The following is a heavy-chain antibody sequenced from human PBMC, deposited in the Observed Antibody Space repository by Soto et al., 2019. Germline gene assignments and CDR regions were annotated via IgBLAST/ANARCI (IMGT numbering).Heavy chain of an antibody. CDR1: GFTFSDYT. CDR2: INSRGTTI. Sequence: GGSLRLSCAVSGFTFSDYTMNWVRQTPGKGLEWLSYINSRGTTIYYADSVKGRFTISRDNASGSLNLQMNNLRDEDTAIYYCTRGMRRGSYSYYGMDVWGHGTTVTVSS. J-gene: IGHJ6*02. D-gene: IGHD2-21*01. CDR3: TRGMRRGSYSYYGMDV. V-gene: IGHV3-48*02.